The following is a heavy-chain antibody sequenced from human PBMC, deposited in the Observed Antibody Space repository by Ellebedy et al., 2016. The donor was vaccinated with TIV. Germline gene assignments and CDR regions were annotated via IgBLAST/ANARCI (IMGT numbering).Heavy chain of an antibody. J-gene: IGHJ4*02. D-gene: IGHD4-23*01. CDR1: RGAITSYS. CDR2: VYYTGRT. Sequence: SETLSLXCTVSRGAITSYSWHWIRQPPGGGLEWVGYVYYTGRTSYNPSLASRVTISIDTSKKRFSLKLTSVTAADAAVYYCAREGSLTLGYWGQGTQVTVSS. V-gene: IGHV4-59*01. CDR3: AREGSLTLGY.